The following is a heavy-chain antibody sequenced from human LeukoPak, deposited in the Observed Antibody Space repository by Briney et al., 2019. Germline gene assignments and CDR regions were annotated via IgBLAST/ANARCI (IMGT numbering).Heavy chain of an antibody. CDR3: PRRYCTYSSCYSDS. J-gene: IGHJ4*02. CDR1: VFFLRDYY. Sequence: GVSLRLSCAASVFFLRDYYLRWIRDPPGKGLGWVSYMCTSGSPIYPAHPVNRRSTLSRNNAKNSPYLQKSSVRAGDTPAYYCPRRYCTYSSCYSDSWGQGILVTVSS. CDR2: MCTSGSPI. V-gene: IGHV3-11*01. D-gene: IGHD3-22*01.